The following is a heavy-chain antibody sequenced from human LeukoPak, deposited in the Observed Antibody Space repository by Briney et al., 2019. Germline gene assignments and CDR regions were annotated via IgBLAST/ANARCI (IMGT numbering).Heavy chain of an antibody. V-gene: IGHV3-7*05. CDR2: LNQDGSEK. CDR3: ATEGVPTTIVAYEF. CDR1: GFTFSAYW. D-gene: IGHD2-2*01. Sequence: GGSLRLSCAASGFTFSAYWMGWVRQAPGKGLEWVANLNQDGSEKYYVASVKGRFTISRDNAKNSLYLQMNSLSAEDTAVYYCATEGVPTTIVAYEFWGQGTLVTVSS. J-gene: IGHJ4*02.